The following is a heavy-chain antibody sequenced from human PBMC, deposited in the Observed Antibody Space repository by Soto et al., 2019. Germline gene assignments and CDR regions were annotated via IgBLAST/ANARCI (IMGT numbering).Heavy chain of an antibody. CDR3: AREFTMVRGERYYGMDV. CDR1: GDSLSTYY. V-gene: IGHV4-59*12. Sequence: PSETLSLTCTVSGDSLSTYYWTWIRQPPGRRLEWIGYIYYSGTTDYNPSLEGRVTISVDTSKNQFSLNLRSVTAADTAVYYCAREFTMVRGERYYGMDVWGQGTTVTVYS. D-gene: IGHD3-10*01. CDR2: IYYSGTT. J-gene: IGHJ6*02.